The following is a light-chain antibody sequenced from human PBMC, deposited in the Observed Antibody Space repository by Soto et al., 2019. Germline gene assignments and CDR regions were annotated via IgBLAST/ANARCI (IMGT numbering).Light chain of an antibody. Sequence: EIVLTQSPGTLSLSPGERATLSCRASQSVTSSYLAWWQQKPGQAPRLLIYGASSRATGIPDRFSGSGSGTDFTLTISRLEPEDFAGYFCQQYGSSPTTFGQGTKVEIK. CDR2: GAS. CDR3: QQYGSSPTT. J-gene: IGKJ1*01. V-gene: IGKV3-20*01. CDR1: QSVTSSY.